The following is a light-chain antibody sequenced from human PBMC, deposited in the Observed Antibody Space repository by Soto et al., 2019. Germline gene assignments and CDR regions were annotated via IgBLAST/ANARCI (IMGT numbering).Light chain of an antibody. J-gene: IGLJ2*01. CDR1: SSDIGGYNY. CDR2: EVS. CDR3: SSYTTSSTVA. Sequence: QSALTQSASVSGSPGQSITICCTGTSSDIGGYNYVSWYQQHPDKAPKLMIFEVSNRPSGVSNRFSGSKSGNTASLTISGLLPEDEADYYCSSYTTSSTVAFGAGTKLTVL. V-gene: IGLV2-14*01.